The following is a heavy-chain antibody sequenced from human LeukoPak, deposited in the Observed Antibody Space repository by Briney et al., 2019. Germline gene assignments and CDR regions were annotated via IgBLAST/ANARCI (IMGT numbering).Heavy chain of an antibody. CDR2: ISGSGGST. Sequence: GGSLRLSCAAPGFTFSSYAMSWVRRAPGKGLEWVSAISGSGGSTYYADSVKGRFTISRDNSKNTLYLQMNSLRAEDTAVYYCAQCTVTREDYWGQGTLVTVSS. CDR1: GFTFSSYA. D-gene: IGHD4-11*01. J-gene: IGHJ4*02. V-gene: IGHV3-23*01. CDR3: AQCTVTREDY.